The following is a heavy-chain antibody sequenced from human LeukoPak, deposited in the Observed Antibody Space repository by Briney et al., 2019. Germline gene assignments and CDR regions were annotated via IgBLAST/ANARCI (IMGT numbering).Heavy chain of an antibody. D-gene: IGHD1-26*01. CDR2: IKHDGSEE. Sequence: GGSLRLSCAASGFTFSSSWMTWVRQAPGKGLEWVANIKHDGSEEYYVDSVKGRFTISRDNSKNTLYLQMNSLRAEDTAVYYCAKQIVGATRYFDYWGQGTLVTVSS. CDR1: GFTFSSSW. V-gene: IGHV3-7*05. CDR3: AKQIVGATRYFDY. J-gene: IGHJ4*02.